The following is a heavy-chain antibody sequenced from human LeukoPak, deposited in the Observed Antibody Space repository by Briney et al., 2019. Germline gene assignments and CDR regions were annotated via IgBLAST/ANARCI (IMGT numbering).Heavy chain of an antibody. CDR1: GFTFKLYW. V-gene: IGHV3-74*01. Sequence: GGSLRLSCAASGFTFKLYWMHWVRQVPGRGPVWVSRINHDGSDTIYADSVRGRFAISRDDAKNTLYLQMNNLRAEDTAVYYCVRGGPSTWSWGQGTLVTVSS. CDR3: VRGGPSTWS. D-gene: IGHD2-15*01. J-gene: IGHJ5*02. CDR2: INHDGSDT.